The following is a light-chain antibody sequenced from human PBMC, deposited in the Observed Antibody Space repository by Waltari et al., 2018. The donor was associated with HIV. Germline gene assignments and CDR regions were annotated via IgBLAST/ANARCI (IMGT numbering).Light chain of an antibody. CDR1: SSNIGAGYH. V-gene: IGLV1-40*01. J-gene: IGLJ2*01. CDR2: VNS. CDR3: QSYDSSLGGSV. Sequence: QSVLTQPPSVSGAPGQRVTISCTGSSSNIGAGYHVHWYQQLPEQAPKLLIYVNSNRPSGVPDRFSGSKSGTSASLAITGLQAEDEADYYCQSYDSSLGGSVFGGVTNLTVL.